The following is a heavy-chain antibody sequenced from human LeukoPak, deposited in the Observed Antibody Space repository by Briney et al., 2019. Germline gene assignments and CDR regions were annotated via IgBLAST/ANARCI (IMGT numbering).Heavy chain of an antibody. J-gene: IGHJ4*02. Sequence: ASVKVSFKASGYTFTGYYMHWVRQAPGQGLEWMGWINPKSGGTNYAQNFQGRVTMTSDTSTSTAFMELSRLRSDDTAVYYCATGLMCSGGSCYDYWGQGTLVTVSS. CDR3: ATGLMCSGGSCYDY. CDR2: INPKSGGT. CDR1: GYTFTGYY. V-gene: IGHV1-2*02. D-gene: IGHD2-15*01.